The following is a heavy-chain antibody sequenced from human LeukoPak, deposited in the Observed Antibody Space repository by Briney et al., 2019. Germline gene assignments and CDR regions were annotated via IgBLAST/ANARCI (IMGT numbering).Heavy chain of an antibody. CDR1: GGSISSSNW. V-gene: IGHV4-4*02. J-gene: IGHJ4*02. CDR2: IYHSGST. D-gene: IGHD3-16*01. CDR3: ARFFPPRDLSVGYALDY. Sequence: PSETLSLTCAVSGGSISSSNWWSWVRQPPGKGLEWIGEIYHSGSTNYNPSLKSRVTISVDTSKNQFSLKLSSVTAADTAVYYCARFFPPRDLSVGYALDYWGQGTLVTVSS.